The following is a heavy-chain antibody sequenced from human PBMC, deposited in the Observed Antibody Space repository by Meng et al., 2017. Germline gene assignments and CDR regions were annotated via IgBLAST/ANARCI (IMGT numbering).Heavy chain of an antibody. CDR1: GGSFSGHY. V-gene: IGHV4-34*01. CDR2: VSDGGYN. CDR3: ARNRYDRSTHVFDP. J-gene: IGHJ5*02. D-gene: IGHD3-22*01. Sequence: QVQLQQWGAGLLKPSETLSLTCTVYGGSFSGHYWSWIRQAPGGGLEWIGEVSDGGYNNYNPALKSRVTVSGDTSKNEVSLKLISVTAADTAVYYCARNRYDRSTHVFDPWGQGTLVTVSS.